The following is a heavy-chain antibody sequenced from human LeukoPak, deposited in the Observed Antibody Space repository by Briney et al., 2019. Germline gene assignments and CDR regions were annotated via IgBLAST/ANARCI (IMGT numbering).Heavy chain of an antibody. Sequence: SETLSLTCTVSGGSISSSSYYWGWIRQPPGKGLEWIGSIYYSGSTYYNPSLNSRVTISVDKSKNQFSLKLSSVTAADTAVYYCARAFLVGYSPEEFFFDYWGQGTLVTVSS. J-gene: IGHJ4*02. V-gene: IGHV4-39*07. CDR1: GGSISSSSYY. D-gene: IGHD2-15*01. CDR3: ARAFLVGYSPEEFFFDY. CDR2: IYYSGST.